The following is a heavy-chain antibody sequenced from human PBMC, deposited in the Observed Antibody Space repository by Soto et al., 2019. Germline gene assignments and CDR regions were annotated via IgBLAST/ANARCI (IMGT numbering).Heavy chain of an antibody. J-gene: IGHJ5*02. D-gene: IGHD3-3*01. Sequence: PSETLSLTCTVSGGAINSYYWTWIRQPAGKGLEWIGRIYSSGSAKYNPSLQSRVTMSLDTSKNQFSLRLTSVTAADTAVYDCARGQRFSDWFDPWGQGTWVTV. CDR2: IYSSGSA. CDR3: ARGQRFSDWFDP. V-gene: IGHV4-4*07. CDR1: GGAINSYY.